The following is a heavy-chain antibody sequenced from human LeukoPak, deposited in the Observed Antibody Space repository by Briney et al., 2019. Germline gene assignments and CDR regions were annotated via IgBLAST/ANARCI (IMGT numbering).Heavy chain of an antibody. D-gene: IGHD3-22*01. CDR1: GGSFSGYY. Sequence: SETLSLTCAVYGGSFSGYYWSWIRQPPGKGLEWIGEINHSGSTNYNPSLKSRVIISVDTSKNQFSLKLSSVTAADTAVYYCARGDGISSGYSPFFDYWGQGTLVTVSS. CDR3: ARGDGISSGYSPFFDY. J-gene: IGHJ4*02. V-gene: IGHV4-34*01. CDR2: INHSGST.